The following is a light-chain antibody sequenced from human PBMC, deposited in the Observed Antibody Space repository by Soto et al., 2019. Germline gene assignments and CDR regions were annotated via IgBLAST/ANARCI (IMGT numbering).Light chain of an antibody. CDR1: QYIATY. CDR2: AAS. Sequence: DIQMTQSPSSLSASVGDRITITCRASQYIATYLHWYHQKSGTAPDLLVYAASSVQIGVPSRFSGSGSGTDFILTISSLQPEDFATYCCQQSYSTPLTFGGGTKVDIK. CDR3: QQSYSTPLT. V-gene: IGKV1-39*01. J-gene: IGKJ4*01.